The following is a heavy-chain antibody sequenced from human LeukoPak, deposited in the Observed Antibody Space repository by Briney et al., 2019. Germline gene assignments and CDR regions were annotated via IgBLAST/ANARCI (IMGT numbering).Heavy chain of an antibody. J-gene: IGHJ3*01. CDR2: ISSSSDSI. V-gene: IGHV3-21*01. CDR3: ARTSWLVRKDGSFDL. D-gene: IGHD6-19*01. Sequence: GGSLRLSCAASGFTSRACNMDWVRQAPGKGLEWVSSISSSSDSIYYADSVKGRFTISRDNAKNSLFLQMNSLRVEDTAMYYCARTSWLVRKDGSFDLWGQGTMVTVPS. CDR1: GFTSRACN.